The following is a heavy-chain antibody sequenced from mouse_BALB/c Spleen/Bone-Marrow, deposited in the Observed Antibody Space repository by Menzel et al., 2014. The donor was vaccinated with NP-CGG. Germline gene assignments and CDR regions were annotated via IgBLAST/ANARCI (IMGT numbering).Heavy chain of an antibody. CDR3: ARERYYGNGRIFEY. CDR1: GFTFXSYG. Sequence: EVMLVESGGGLVQPGGSLKLSCAASGFTFXSYGMSWVRQTSDKRLELVATINSNGGSTYYPDSVKGRFTISRDNAKNTLYLQMSSLKSEDTAMYYCARERYYGNGRIFEYWGQGTTLTVSS. D-gene: IGHD1-1*01. J-gene: IGHJ2*01. V-gene: IGHV5-6-3*01. CDR2: INSNGGST.